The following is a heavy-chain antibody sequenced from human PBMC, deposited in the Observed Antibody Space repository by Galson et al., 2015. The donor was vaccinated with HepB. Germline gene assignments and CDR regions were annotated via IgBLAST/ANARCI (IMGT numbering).Heavy chain of an antibody. J-gene: IGHJ5*02. Sequence: SVKVSCKASGYTFTSYAMNWVRQAPGQGLEWMGWINTNTGNPTYAQGFTGRFVFSLDTSVSTAYLQISSLKAEDTAVYYCARVPTQAAAAKKNWFDPWGQGTLVTVSS. D-gene: IGHD6-13*01. V-gene: IGHV7-4-1*02. CDR1: GYTFTSYA. CDR3: ARVPTQAAAAKKNWFDP. CDR2: INTNTGNP.